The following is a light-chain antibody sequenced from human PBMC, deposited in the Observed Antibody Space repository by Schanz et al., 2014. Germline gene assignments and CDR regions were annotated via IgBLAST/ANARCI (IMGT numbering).Light chain of an antibody. J-gene: IGLJ3*02. CDR2: RDR. CDR3: QVWDSKSDHRV. V-gene: IGLV3-9*01. CDR1: NIGSKN. Sequence: SYELTQPLSVSVALGQTATITCGGNNIGSKNVHWYQQKPGQAPVLLIYRDRTRPSGIPERFSGSNSGNTATLTISRAQAGDEADYYCQVWDSKSDHRVFGGGTKLTVL.